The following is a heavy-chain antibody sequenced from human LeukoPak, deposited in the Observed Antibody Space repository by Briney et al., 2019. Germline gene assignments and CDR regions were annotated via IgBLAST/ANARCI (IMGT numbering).Heavy chain of an antibody. Sequence: PSETLSLTCAVSGGSISSSNWWSWVRQPPGKGLEWIGEIYHSGGTNYNPSLKSRVTISVDKSKNQFSLKLSSVTAADTAVYYCASRIQLWLLGAFDIWGQGAMVTVSS. CDR3: ASRIQLWLLGAFDI. CDR1: GGSISSSNW. J-gene: IGHJ3*02. D-gene: IGHD5-18*01. V-gene: IGHV4-4*02. CDR2: IYHSGGT.